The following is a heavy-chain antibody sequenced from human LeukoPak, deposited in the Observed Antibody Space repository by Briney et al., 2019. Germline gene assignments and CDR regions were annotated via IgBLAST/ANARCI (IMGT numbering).Heavy chain of an antibody. D-gene: IGHD2-2*01. J-gene: IGHJ5*02. V-gene: IGHV1-18*01. CDR1: GYTFTSYG. CDR3: ARVRLAAYQLLRWFDP. CDR2: ISAYNGNT. Sequence: ASVKVSCKASGYTFTSYGISWVRQAPGQGLEWMGWISAYNGNTNYAQKLQGRVTMTTDTSTSTAYMELRSLRSDDTAVYYCARVRLAAYQLLRWFDPWGQGTLVTVSS.